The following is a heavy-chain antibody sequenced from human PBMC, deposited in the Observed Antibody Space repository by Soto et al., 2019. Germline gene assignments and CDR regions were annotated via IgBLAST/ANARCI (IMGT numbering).Heavy chain of an antibody. CDR1: GGSISSGGYY. D-gene: IGHD2-8*01. J-gene: IGHJ5*02. Sequence: QVQLQESGPGLVKPSQTLSLTCTVPGGSISSGGYYWNWIGQHPGKGLEWIGYIYYSGNTYYNPSLKSRVSISVDTSNNQCSLKLNSVAAADTAVYYCARGVLPWGQGTVVTVSS. CDR2: IYYSGNT. CDR3: ARGVLP. V-gene: IGHV4-31*03.